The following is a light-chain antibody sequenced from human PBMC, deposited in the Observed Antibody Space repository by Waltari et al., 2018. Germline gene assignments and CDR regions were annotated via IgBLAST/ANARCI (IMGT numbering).Light chain of an antibody. CDR1: SSDVGRYNL. Sequence: QSALTQPASVSGSPGQSITISCPGTSSDVGRYNLVSWYQQHPGKAPKLMIYEGSKRPSGVSNRFSGSKSGNTASLTISGLQAEDEADYYCCSYAGSSTFYVVFGGGTKLTVL. V-gene: IGLV2-23*03. CDR2: EGS. J-gene: IGLJ2*01. CDR3: CSYAGSSTFYVV.